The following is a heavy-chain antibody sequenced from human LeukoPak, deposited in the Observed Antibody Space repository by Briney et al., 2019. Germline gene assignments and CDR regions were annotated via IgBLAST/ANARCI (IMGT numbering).Heavy chain of an antibody. CDR3: ATTDPLDSSAYRPIDH. D-gene: IGHD3-22*01. V-gene: IGHV3-7*01. Sequence: GGSLRLSCAASGFTLRSYWMTWVRQAPGKGLEWVANIKEDGSEKYYVDSVKGRSTISRDNAKNSLYLQMNSLRAEDTAVYYCATTDPLDSSAYRPIDHWGQGTLVTVSS. J-gene: IGHJ4*02. CDR1: GFTLRSYW. CDR2: IKEDGSEK.